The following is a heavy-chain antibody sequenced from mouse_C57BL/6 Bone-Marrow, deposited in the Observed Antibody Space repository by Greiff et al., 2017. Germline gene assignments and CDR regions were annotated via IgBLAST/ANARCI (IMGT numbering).Heavy chain of an antibody. D-gene: IGHD2-3*01. Sequence: QVQLQQSGAELMKPGASVKLSCKATGYTFTGYWIEWVKQRPGHGLEWIGEILPGSGSTNYNEKFKGKATFTADTSSNTAYMKRSSLTTEDSAIYYCARWLLRWVYWYFDVWGTGTTVTVSS. V-gene: IGHV1-9*01. J-gene: IGHJ1*03. CDR3: ARWLLRWVYWYFDV. CDR1: GYTFTGYW. CDR2: ILPGSGST.